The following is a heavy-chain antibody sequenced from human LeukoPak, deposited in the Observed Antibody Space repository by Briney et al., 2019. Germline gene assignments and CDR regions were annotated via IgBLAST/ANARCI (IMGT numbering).Heavy chain of an antibody. CDR2: IKTDGSRT. Sequence: GGSLRLSCAASGFTFSRYWMHWVRQAPGKGLVWVSRIKTDGSRTNYADSVKGRFTISRDNAKNTLYLQMNSLRAEDTAVYYCAKDRYYYDSSALQYYFDYWGQGTLVTVSS. J-gene: IGHJ4*02. D-gene: IGHD3-22*01. CDR1: GFTFSRYW. V-gene: IGHV3-74*01. CDR3: AKDRYYYDSSALQYYFDY.